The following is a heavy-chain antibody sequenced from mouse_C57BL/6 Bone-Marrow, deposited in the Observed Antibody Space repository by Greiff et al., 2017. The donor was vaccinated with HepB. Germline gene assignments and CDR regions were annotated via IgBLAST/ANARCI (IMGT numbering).Heavy chain of an antibody. CDR1: GYTFTDYN. J-gene: IGHJ1*03. D-gene: IGHD1-1*01. CDR3: ARKPDYDGSSYAYWYFDV. Sequence: VQLQQSGPELVKPGASVKIPCKASGYTFTDYNMDWVKQSHGKSLEWIGDINPNNGGTIYNQKFKGKATFTVDKSSSTAYMELRSLTSEDTAVYYCARKPDYDGSSYAYWYFDVWGTGTTVTVSS. CDR2: INPNNGGT. V-gene: IGHV1-18*01.